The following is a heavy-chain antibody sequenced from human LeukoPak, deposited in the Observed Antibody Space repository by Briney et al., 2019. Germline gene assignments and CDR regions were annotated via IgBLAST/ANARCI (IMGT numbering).Heavy chain of an antibody. CDR1: GYTFTSYG. CDR2: IIPILGIA. CDR3: ARGQPEIDYGEVDY. Sequence: GASVKVSCKASGYTFTSYGISWVRQAPGQGLEWMGRIIPILGIANYAQKFQGRVTITADKSTSTAYMELSSLRSEDTAVYYCARGQPEIDYGEVDYWGQGTLVTVSS. J-gene: IGHJ4*02. D-gene: IGHD4-17*01. V-gene: IGHV1-69*04.